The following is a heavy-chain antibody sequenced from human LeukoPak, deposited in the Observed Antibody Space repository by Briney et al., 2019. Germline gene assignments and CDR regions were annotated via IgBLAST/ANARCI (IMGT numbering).Heavy chain of an antibody. CDR3: ATPTAGTWHFDY. D-gene: IGHD1-1*01. Sequence: GGSLRLSCAASGFTFSSYWMTWVRQAPGKGLEWVANIKQDASERYYVDSVKGRFIISRDNVKNSLYLQMNSLRAEDTAVYYCATPTAGTWHFDYWGQGTLVTVSS. CDR2: IKQDASER. V-gene: IGHV3-7*01. CDR1: GFTFSSYW. J-gene: IGHJ4*02.